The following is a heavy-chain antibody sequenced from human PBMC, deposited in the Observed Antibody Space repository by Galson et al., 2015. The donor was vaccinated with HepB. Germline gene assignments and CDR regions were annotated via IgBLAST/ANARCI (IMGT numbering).Heavy chain of an antibody. D-gene: IGHD3-16*02. CDR2: INPNNGGA. CDR3: AREEIYDYVWGSYRRYWYFDL. Sequence: SVKVSCKASGYTFTGYYIHWVRQAPGQGLEWMGWINPNNGGAKYAQKFQGRVTMTRDTSISTAHMDLSGLRSDDTAVYYCAREEIYDYVWGSYRRYWYFDLWGRGTLVTVSS. V-gene: IGHV1-2*02. J-gene: IGHJ2*01. CDR1: GYTFTGYY.